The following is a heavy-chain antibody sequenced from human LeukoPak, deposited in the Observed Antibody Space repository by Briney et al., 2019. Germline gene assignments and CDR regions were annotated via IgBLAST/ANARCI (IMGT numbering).Heavy chain of an antibody. CDR2: LWSDGSNK. Sequence: GGSLRLSCAASGFTFSSYGMHWVRQAPGKGLEWVAVLWSDGSNKYYADSVKGRFTISRDNSKNTLYLQMNSLRAEDTAVFYCARRNSVTQGLDNWGQGTLVTVSS. CDR3: ARRNSVTQGLDN. V-gene: IGHV3-33*01. J-gene: IGHJ4*02. D-gene: IGHD5/OR15-5a*01. CDR1: GFTFSSYG.